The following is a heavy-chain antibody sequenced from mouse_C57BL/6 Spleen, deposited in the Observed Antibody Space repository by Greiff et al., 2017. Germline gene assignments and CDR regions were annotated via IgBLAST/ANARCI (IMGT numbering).Heavy chain of an antibody. CDR3: ATGGPYSYFDY. Sequence: VQLQESGAELVKPGASVKISCKASGYAFSSYWMNWVKQRPGKGLEWIGQIYPGDGDTNYNGKFKGKATLTADKSSSTAYMQLSSLTAEDSAVYFCATGGPYSYFDYWGQGTTLTVSS. V-gene: IGHV1-80*01. J-gene: IGHJ2*01. CDR2: IYPGDGDT. D-gene: IGHD2-10*01. CDR1: GYAFSSYW.